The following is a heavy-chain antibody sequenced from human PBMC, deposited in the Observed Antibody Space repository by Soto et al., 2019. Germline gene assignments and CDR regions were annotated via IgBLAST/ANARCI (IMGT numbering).Heavy chain of an antibody. CDR1: GFTFSSYA. J-gene: IGHJ4*02. D-gene: IGHD3-22*01. V-gene: IGHV3-23*01. CDR3: ATSYVSSGYDY. Sequence: GGSLRLSCAASGFTFSSYAMSWVRQAPGKGLEWVSALSGSGISTYYADTVKGRFTISRDNSRNTLYLQMNSLRAEDTAVYYCATSYVSSGYDYWGQGTLVTVSS. CDR2: LSGSGIST.